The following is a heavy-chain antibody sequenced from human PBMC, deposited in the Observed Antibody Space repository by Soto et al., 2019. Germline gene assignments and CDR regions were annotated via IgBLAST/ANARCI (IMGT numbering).Heavy chain of an antibody. J-gene: IGHJ4*02. CDR1: GGSISSYY. V-gene: IGHV4-59*12. Sequence: SETLSLTCTVSGGSISSYYWSWIRQPPGKGLEWIGYIYYSGSTNYNPSLKSRFTISVDTSKNQFSLKLSSVTAADTAVYYCAGDFWSGLDYWGQGTLVTVSS. CDR2: IYYSGST. CDR3: AGDFWSGLDY. D-gene: IGHD3-3*01.